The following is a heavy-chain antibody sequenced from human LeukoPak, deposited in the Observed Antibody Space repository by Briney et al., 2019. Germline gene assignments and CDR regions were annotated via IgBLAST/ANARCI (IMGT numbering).Heavy chain of an antibody. V-gene: IGHV3-30*04. J-gene: IGHJ4*02. D-gene: IGHD3-3*01. CDR1: GFTFSSYA. CDR3: AKEGYVFWSGYTQRHFDY. CDR2: ISYDGSNK. Sequence: GGSLRLSCAASGFTFSSYAMHWVRQAPGKGLEWVAVISYDGSNKYYADSVKGRFTISRDNSKNTLYLQMNSLRAEDTAVYYCAKEGYVFWSGYTQRHFDYWGQGTLVTVSS.